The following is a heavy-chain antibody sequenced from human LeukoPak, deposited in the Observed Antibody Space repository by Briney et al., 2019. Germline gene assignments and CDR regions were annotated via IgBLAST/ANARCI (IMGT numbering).Heavy chain of an antibody. J-gene: IGHJ6*02. D-gene: IGHD1-1*01. CDR1: GFTLSSFW. V-gene: IGHV3-74*01. CDR3: ARVRYGYYGIDV. Sequence: GGSLRLSCAYSGFTLSSFWMHWVRQAPGKGLVWVSRLNSDGSSTSYADSVKGRFTLSRDNAKNTLYLQMNSLRAEDTAVYYCARVRYGYYGIDVWGQGTTVTVSS. CDR2: LNSDGSST.